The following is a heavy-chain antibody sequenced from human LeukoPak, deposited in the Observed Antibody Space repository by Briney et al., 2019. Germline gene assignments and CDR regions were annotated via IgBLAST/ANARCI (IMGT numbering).Heavy chain of an antibody. J-gene: IGHJ4*02. CDR3: ASSGSYRFDY. D-gene: IGHD1-26*01. CDR1: GFTFSSYS. V-gene: IGHV3-48*02. CDR2: ITASGTAM. Sequence: GGSLRLSCAASGFTFSSYSMNWVRQAPGKGLEWVSHITASGTAMFYADSVKGRFTISRDNAKNPLYLQMNSLRDEDTAVYYCASSGSYRFDYWGQGTLVTVSS.